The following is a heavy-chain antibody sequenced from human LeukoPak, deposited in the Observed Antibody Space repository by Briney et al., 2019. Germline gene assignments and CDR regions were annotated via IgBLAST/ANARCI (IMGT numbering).Heavy chain of an antibody. CDR2: FYYSGST. CDR3: ARKRTGDQGYYFDY. D-gene: IGHD1-1*01. V-gene: IGHV4-61*01. Sequence: SETLSLTCTVSGGSVSSGRYYWSWVRQPPGKGLEWIGYFYYSGSTNYNPSLKTRVTISVDTSKNQFSLKVSSVTAADTAVYYCARKRTGDQGYYFDYWGQGTLVTVSS. CDR1: GGSVSSGRYY. J-gene: IGHJ4*02.